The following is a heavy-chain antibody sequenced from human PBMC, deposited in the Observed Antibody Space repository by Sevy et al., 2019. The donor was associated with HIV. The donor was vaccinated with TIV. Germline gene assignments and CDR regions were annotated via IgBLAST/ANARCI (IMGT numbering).Heavy chain of an antibody. CDR2: ISDSNTTI. Sequence: GPLRLSCAASGFTFSSYSMNWVRQAPGKGLEWVSYISDSNTTIYYADSVKGRFTISRDNAKNSLYLQMNSLRAEDTAVYYCARGLAALPGYYYGMDVWGQGTTVTVSS. V-gene: IGHV3-48*01. CDR3: ARGLAALPGYYYGMDV. CDR1: GFTFSSYS. J-gene: IGHJ6*02. D-gene: IGHD6-6*01.